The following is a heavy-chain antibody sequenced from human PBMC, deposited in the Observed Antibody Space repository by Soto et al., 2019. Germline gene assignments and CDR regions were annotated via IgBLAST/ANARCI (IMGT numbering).Heavy chain of an antibody. J-gene: IGHJ6*02. CDR2: IWYDGSNK. CDR3: ARDAYYDFWSGPPYYYGMDV. V-gene: IGHV3-33*01. Sequence: QVQLVESGGGVVQPGRSLRLSCAASGFTFSSYGMHWVRQAPGKGLEWVAVIWYDGSNKYYADSVKGRFTISRDNSKNTLYLQMNSLRAEDTAVYYCARDAYYDFWSGPPYYYGMDVWGQGTTVTVSS. CDR1: GFTFSSYG. D-gene: IGHD3-3*01.